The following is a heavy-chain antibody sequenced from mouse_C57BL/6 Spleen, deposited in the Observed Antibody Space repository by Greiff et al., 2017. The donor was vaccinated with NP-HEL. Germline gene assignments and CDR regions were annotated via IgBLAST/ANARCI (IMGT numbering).Heavy chain of an antibody. Sequence: EVQLVESGPGLVKPSQSLSLTCTVTGYSITSGYDWHWIRHFPGNKLEWMGYISYSGSTNYNPSLKSRISITHDTAKNHFFLELNSVTTEDTATYYCARGDDGYLYAMDYWGQGISVTVSS. CDR3: ARGDDGYLYAMDY. V-gene: IGHV3-1*01. D-gene: IGHD2-3*01. CDR1: GYSITSGYD. CDR2: ISYSGST. J-gene: IGHJ4*01.